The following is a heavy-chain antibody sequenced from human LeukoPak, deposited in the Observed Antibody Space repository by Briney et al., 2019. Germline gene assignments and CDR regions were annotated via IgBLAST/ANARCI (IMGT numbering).Heavy chain of an antibody. CDR2: ISYDGSNK. J-gene: IGHJ6*02. V-gene: IGHV3-30*03. D-gene: IGHD3-10*01. CDR1: GFTFSSYG. CDR3: ARSMVRGVYYYYGMDV. Sequence: GGSLRLSCAASGFTFSSYGMHWVRQAPGKGLEWVAVISYDGSNKYYADSVKGRFTISRDNSKNTLYLQMNSLRAEDTAVYYCARSMVRGVYYYYGMDVWGQGTTVTVSS.